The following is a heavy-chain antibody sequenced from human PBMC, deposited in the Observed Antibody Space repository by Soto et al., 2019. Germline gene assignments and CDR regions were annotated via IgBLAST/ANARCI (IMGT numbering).Heavy chain of an antibody. CDR3: AKNEYCGGDCYLYYFDY. CDR1: GFTFSSYA. J-gene: IGHJ4*02. V-gene: IGHV3-23*01. D-gene: IGHD2-21*02. CDR2: ISGSGGST. Sequence: GGSLRLSCAASGFTFSSYAMSWVRQAPGKGLEWVSAISGSGGSTYYADSVNGRFTISRDNSKNTLYLQMNSLRAEDTAVYYCAKNEYCGGDCYLYYFDYWGQGTLVTVSS.